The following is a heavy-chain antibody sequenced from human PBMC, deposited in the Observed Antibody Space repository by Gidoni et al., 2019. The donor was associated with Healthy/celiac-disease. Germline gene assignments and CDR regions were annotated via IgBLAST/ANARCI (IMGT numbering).Heavy chain of an antibody. CDR3: AHSPYSSSWYGVVNWFDP. J-gene: IGHJ5*02. D-gene: IGHD6-13*01. CDR2: IYWNDDK. CDR1: GFSLRTSGVG. Sequence: QITLKESGPTLVKPTQTLTLTCTFSGFSLRTSGVGVGWIRQPPGKALEWLALIYWNDDKRYSPSLKSRLTITKDTSKNQVVLTMTNMDPVDTATYYCAHSPYSSSWYGVVNWFDPWGQGTLVTVSS. V-gene: IGHV2-5*01.